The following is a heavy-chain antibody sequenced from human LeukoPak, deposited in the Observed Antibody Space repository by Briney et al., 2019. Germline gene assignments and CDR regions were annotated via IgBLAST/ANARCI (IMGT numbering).Heavy chain of an antibody. CDR1: GYTFTSYG. J-gene: IGHJ4*02. D-gene: IGHD2-2*01. CDR3: AREYCSSTSCYVYYFDY. CDR2: ISAYNGNT. V-gene: IGHV1-18*01. Sequence: ASVKVSCKASGYTFTSYGISWVRQVPGQGLEWMGWISAYNGNTNYAQKLQGRVTMTTDTSTSTAYMELRSLRSDDTAVYYCAREYCSSTSCYVYYFDYWGQGTLVTVSS.